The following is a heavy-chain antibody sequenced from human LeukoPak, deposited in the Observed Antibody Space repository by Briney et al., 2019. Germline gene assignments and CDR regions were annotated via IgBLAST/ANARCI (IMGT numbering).Heavy chain of an antibody. CDR2: IYYSGST. J-gene: IGHJ4*02. CDR3: VRHYGTTGYFSSFFDR. D-gene: IGHD3-22*01. Sequence: PSETLSLTCTVSGGSMNSYYWSWIRQPPGKGLEWIGYIYYSGSTNSNSSLKSRVTISVDTSKNQFSLQLNSVTAADTAVYYCVRHYGTTGYFSSFFDRWGQGTLVTVSS. CDR1: GGSMNSYY. V-gene: IGHV4-59*01.